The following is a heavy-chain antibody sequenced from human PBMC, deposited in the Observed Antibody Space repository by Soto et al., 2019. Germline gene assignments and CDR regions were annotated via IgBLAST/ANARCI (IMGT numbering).Heavy chain of an antibody. CDR3: ARGRITIFGVVRGIYFDY. CDR1: GGTFSSYA. J-gene: IGHJ4*02. CDR2: IIPIFGTA. D-gene: IGHD3-3*01. V-gene: IGHV1-69*06. Sequence: GASVKVSCKASGGTFSSYAISLVRQAPGQWLEWMGGIIPIFGTANYAQKFQGRVTITADKSTSTAYMELSSLRSEDTAVYYCARGRITIFGVVRGIYFDYWGQGTLVTVSS.